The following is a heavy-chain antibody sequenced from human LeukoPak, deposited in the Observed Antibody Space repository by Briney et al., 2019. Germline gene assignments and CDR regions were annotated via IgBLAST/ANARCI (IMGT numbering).Heavy chain of an antibody. V-gene: IGHV3-21*01. CDR3: ARVGPPSYAMDV. D-gene: IGHD3-16*01. CDR2: ISTTSSYF. CDR1: GFTFRTYS. Sequence: GGSLRLSCAASGFTFRTYSMNWVRQAPGKGLEWVSSISTTSSYFYYADSVRGRFTISRDNVKNALFLQMISLRAEDTAVYYCARVGPPSYAMDVWGQGTTVTVSS. J-gene: IGHJ6*02.